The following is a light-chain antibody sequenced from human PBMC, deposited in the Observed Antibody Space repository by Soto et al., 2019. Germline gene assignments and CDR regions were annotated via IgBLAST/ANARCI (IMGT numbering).Light chain of an antibody. J-gene: IGKJ1*01. Sequence: EIVLTQSPGTLSLSPGERATLACRASQSVTSNYLAWYQQKPGQAPRLLIYGASTRATGIPARFSGSGSETEFALTISSLQAEDSAVYFCQQYNNWPTWTFGQGTKVDI. CDR2: GAS. CDR1: QSVTSN. CDR3: QQYNNWPTWT. V-gene: IGKV3-15*01.